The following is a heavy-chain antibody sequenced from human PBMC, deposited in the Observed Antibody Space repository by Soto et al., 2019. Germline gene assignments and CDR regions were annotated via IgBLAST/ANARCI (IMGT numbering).Heavy chain of an antibody. CDR3: ARGIVVVTAPQYFQH. J-gene: IGHJ1*01. CDR2: ISYDGSNK. Sequence: QVQLVESGGGVVQPGRSLRLSCAASGFTFSSYAMHWVRQAPGKGLEWVAVISYDGSNKYYADSVKGRFTISRDNSKNTLYLQMNSLRDEDTAVYYCARGIVVVTAPQYFQHWGQGTLVTVSS. V-gene: IGHV3-30-3*01. D-gene: IGHD2-21*02. CDR1: GFTFSSYA.